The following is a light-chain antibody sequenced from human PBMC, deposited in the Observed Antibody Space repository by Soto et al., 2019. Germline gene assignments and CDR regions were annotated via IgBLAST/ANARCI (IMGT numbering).Light chain of an antibody. J-gene: IGLJ2*01. CDR2: GNT. CDR3: QSFDISLYVI. Sequence: QSVLTQPPSVSGAPGQRVTFSCTGTSSNIGAGYDLHWYQQLPGTVPKLLIYGNTTRPSGVPDRFSASKSGTSSSLVITWLQAEDAADYYCQSFDISLYVIFGGGPKVTAL. CDR1: SSNIGAGYD. V-gene: IGLV1-40*01.